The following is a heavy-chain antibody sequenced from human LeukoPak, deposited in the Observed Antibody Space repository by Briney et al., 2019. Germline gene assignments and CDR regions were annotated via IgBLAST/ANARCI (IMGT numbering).Heavy chain of an antibody. V-gene: IGHV3-9*01. J-gene: IGHJ4*02. D-gene: IGHD3-9*01. CDR2: ISWNSGSI. Sequence: PGRSLRLPCAASGFTFDDYAMHWVRQAPGKGLEWVSGISWNSGSIGYADSVKGRFTISRDNAKNSLYLQMNSLRAEDTALYYCAKDMDPYYDILTGYPSFDYWGQGTLVTVSS. CDR1: GFTFDDYA. CDR3: AKDMDPYYDILTGYPSFDY.